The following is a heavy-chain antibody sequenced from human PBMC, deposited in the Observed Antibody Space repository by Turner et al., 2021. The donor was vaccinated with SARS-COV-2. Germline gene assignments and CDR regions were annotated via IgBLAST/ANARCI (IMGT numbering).Heavy chain of an antibody. D-gene: IGHD2-2*01. CDR2: FYVEDGET. CDR3: AVHPCDLPICEFLCLRY. Sequence: SGTEVKKTGASEKVSCKVYGNTVSALPIHWVRQDPGNGLECMVGFYVEDGETYYAQMFQGRVTMTEETSTDTAYMFLLRPTAGIPAIYLTAVHPCDLPICEFLCLRYWGQGTLVTVSS. V-gene: IGHV1-24*01. J-gene: IGHJ4*02. CDR1: GNTVSALP.